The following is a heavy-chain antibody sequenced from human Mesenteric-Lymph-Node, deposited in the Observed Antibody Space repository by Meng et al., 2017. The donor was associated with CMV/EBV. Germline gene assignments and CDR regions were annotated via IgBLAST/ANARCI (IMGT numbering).Heavy chain of an antibody. CDR3: ARRKGGIAAAGSYYYYYGMDV. V-gene: IGHV1-18*01. CDR2: ISAYNGNT. Sequence: ASVTVPCKASVYTFISYGIRWVRQAPGQGLEWMGWISAYNGNTNYAQKLQGRVTMTTDTSTSTAYMELRSLRSDDTAVYYCARRKGGIAAAGSYYYYYGMDVWGQGTTVTVSS. CDR1: VYTFISYG. J-gene: IGHJ6*02. D-gene: IGHD6-13*01.